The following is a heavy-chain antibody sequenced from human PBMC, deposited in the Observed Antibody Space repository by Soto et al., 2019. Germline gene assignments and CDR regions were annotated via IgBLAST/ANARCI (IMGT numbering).Heavy chain of an antibody. D-gene: IGHD1-26*01. CDR3: AREGMGFGY. V-gene: IGHV3-53*01. CDR1: GFTVSSYY. J-gene: IGHJ4*02. Sequence: QLVESGGGLIQPGGSLRLSCAASGFTVSSYYMSWVRQAPGKGLEWVSVVYSTGSTYYADSVKGRFTISRDISKNMIYLQMDSLRDEDKAVYSCAREGMGFGYWGQGTLVTVSS. CDR2: VYSTGST.